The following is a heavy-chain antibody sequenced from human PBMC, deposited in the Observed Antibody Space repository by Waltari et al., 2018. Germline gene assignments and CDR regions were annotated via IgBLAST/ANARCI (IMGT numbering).Heavy chain of an antibody. CDR2: ISSSSSTI. D-gene: IGHD1-1*01. CDR3: ARDGREHEDAFDI. J-gene: IGHJ3*02. Sequence: EVQLVESGGGLVQPGGSLRLSCAASGFTFSSYSMNWVRQAPGKGLEWVSYISSSSSTIYYADSVKGRFTIARDNAKNSLYLQMNSLRAEDTAVYYCARDGREHEDAFDIWGQGTMVTGSS. V-gene: IGHV3-48*04. CDR1: GFTFSSYS.